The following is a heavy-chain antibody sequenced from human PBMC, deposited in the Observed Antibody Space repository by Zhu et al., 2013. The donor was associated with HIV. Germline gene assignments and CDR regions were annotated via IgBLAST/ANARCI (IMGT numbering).Heavy chain of an antibody. CDR1: GFTFSSYA. V-gene: IGHV3-23*01. CDR2: ISGSGGST. Sequence: VQLLESGGGLVQPGGSLRLSCAASGFTFSSYAMSWVRQAPGKGLEWVSAISGSGGSTYYADSVKGRFTISRDNSKNTLYLQMNSLRAEDTAVYYCAKVGLLYGSYYLRVLGYWGQGTLVTVSS. CDR3: AKVGLLYGSYYLRVLGY. J-gene: IGHJ4*02. D-gene: IGHD1-26*01.